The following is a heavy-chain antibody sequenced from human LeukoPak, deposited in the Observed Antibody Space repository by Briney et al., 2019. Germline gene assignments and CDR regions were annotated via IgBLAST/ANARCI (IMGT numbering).Heavy chain of an antibody. CDR1: GYTFNSYG. V-gene: IGHV1-18*01. J-gene: IGHJ4*02. Sequence: ASVKVSCKASGYTFNSYGITWVRQAPGQGLEWMGWINTYNGNTNYAQKVQGRVTMTTDTSTSTAYMELRSLRSDDTAVYYCARAAQRLRYFDWTRRDYFDYWGKGTLVTVSS. CDR2: INTYNGNT. D-gene: IGHD3-9*01. CDR3: ARAAQRLRYFDWTRRDYFDY.